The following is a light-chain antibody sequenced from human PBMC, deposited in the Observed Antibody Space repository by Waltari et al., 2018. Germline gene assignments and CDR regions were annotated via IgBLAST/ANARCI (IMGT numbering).Light chain of an antibody. CDR2: SNY. CDR1: NSNIGAGYD. V-gene: IGLV1-40*01. Sequence: QSLLTQPPSVSGAPGQRVPIPCSGSNSNIGAGYDVPWYQQFPDTDPKLPIQSNYIRPAGVPDRFSGSKSGTSASLAIAGLQVEDEADYFCQAFDSSLSAVVFGGGTKLAVL. J-gene: IGLJ2*01. CDR3: QAFDSSLSAVV.